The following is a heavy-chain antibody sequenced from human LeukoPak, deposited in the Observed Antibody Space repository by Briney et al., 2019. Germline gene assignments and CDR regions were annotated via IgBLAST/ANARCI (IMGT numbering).Heavy chain of an antibody. V-gene: IGHV3-7*03. Sequence: PGGSLRLSCTASGFTTHYWLNWVRQSPGKGLEWVANIDRDGRVQHYVDSVEGRFTISRDSAKNSLDLQMDTLRPEDTALYYCATDSMLVSGSGSYFDYWGQGTLVTVSS. J-gene: IGHJ4*02. CDR1: GFTTHYW. CDR2: IDRDGRVQ. D-gene: IGHD3-10*01. CDR3: ATDSMLVSGSGSYFDY.